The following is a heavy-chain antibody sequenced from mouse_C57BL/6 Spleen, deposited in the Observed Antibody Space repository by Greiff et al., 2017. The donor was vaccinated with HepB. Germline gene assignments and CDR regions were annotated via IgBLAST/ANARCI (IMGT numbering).Heavy chain of an antibody. Sequence: QVQLQQSGAELVKPGASVKLSCKASGYTFTSYWMHWVKQRPGQGLEWIGMIHPNSGSTNYNEKFKSKATLTVDKSSSTAYMQLSSLTSEDSAVYYCARTRGSSYVDYWGQGTTLTVSS. CDR3: ARTRGSSYVDY. CDR1: GYTFTSYW. V-gene: IGHV1-64*01. CDR2: IHPNSGST. D-gene: IGHD1-1*01. J-gene: IGHJ2*01.